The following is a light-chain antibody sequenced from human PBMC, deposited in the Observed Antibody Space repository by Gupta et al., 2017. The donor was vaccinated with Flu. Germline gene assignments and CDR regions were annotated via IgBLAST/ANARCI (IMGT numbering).Light chain of an antibody. V-gene: IGLV1-47*01. J-gene: IGLJ3*02. CDR2: IDD. Sequence: QSVLNQPPSASGTTGQRLTISCSGISSTIGNNYVFWYQQFPGTAPRLLIFIDDQRPSGVQDRFSASKSGPASSSIITGLRSEDEADYYCSTRADNLLGHGVFVGGTKLTV. CDR1: SSTIGNNY. CDR3: STRADNLLGHGV.